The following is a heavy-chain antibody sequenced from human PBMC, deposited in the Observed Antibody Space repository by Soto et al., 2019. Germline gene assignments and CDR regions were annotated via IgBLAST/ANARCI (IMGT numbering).Heavy chain of an antibody. CDR2: ISSSSSYI. Sequence: GGSLRLSCAASGFTFSSYSMNWVRQAPGKGLEWVSSISSSSSYIYYADSVKGRFTISRDNAKNSLYLQMNSLRAEDTAVYYCARYPTLLYGMDVWGQGTTVTVS. J-gene: IGHJ6*02. CDR3: ARYPTLLYGMDV. V-gene: IGHV3-21*01. CDR1: GFTFSSYS.